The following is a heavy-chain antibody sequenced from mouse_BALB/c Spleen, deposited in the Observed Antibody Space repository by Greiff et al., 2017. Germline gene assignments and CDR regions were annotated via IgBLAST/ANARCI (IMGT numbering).Heavy chain of an antibody. V-gene: IGHV2-6-2*01. Sequence: VLLVESGPDLVTPSQSLSITCTASGFSLTSYGVHWVRQPPGKGLEWLVVIWSDGSTTYNSALKSRLTISTDNSKSQVFLKMNSLQTDDTAMYYCARQLRGYAMDYWGQGTSVTVSS. CDR2: IWSDGST. CDR3: ARQLRGYAMDY. CDR1: GFSLTSYG. D-gene: IGHD1-1*01. J-gene: IGHJ4*01.